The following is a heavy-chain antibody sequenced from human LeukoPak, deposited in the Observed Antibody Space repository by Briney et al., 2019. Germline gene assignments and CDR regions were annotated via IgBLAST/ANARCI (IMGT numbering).Heavy chain of an antibody. Sequence: VASVKVSCKASGYTFTSYGISWVRQAPGQGLEWMGWISAYNGNTNYAQKLQGRVTMTTDTSTSTAYMELRSLRSDDTAVYYCARVRGEYSSSRFDPWGQGTLVTVSS. D-gene: IGHD6-13*01. CDR3: ARVRGEYSSSRFDP. CDR1: GYTFTSYG. CDR2: ISAYNGNT. J-gene: IGHJ5*02. V-gene: IGHV1-18*01.